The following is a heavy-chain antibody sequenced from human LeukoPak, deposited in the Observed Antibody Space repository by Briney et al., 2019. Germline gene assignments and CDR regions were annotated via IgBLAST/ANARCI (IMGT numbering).Heavy chain of an antibody. J-gene: IGHJ2*01. CDR2: VTWNSGSK. CDR1: GFTFGDYA. Sequence: GRSLRLSCAASGFTFGDYAMHWVRQAPGKGLEWVSGVTWNSGSKGYADPVKGRFTISRDNVKNSLYLQMNSLRAEDTALYYCAKANSNWYFDLWGRGTLVSVSS. CDR3: AKANSNWYFDL. V-gene: IGHV3-9*01.